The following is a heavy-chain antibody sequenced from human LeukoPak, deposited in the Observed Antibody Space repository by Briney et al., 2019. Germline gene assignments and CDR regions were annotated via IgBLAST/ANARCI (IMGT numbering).Heavy chain of an antibody. CDR3: ARDLVGANGY. D-gene: IGHD1-26*01. Sequence: SETLSLTCTVSGGSISSSSYYWGWIRQPPGKGLEWVGSMYHRGSTPYYNPSLKSRVTISVDTSKNQISLNLSSVTAADTAVYYCARDLVGANGYWGQGTLVTVSS. CDR1: GGSISSSSYY. V-gene: IGHV4-39*07. CDR2: MYHRGSTP. J-gene: IGHJ4*02.